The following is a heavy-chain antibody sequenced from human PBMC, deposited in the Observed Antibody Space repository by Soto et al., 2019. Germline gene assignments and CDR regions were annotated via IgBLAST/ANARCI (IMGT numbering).Heavy chain of an antibody. CDR2: IYNSGST. D-gene: IGHD4-4*01. CDR3: STTETPSSGYYYYGMDV. J-gene: IGHJ6*02. CDR1: GYSISSGYY. Sequence: SETLSLTCAVSGYSISSGYYWGWIRQPPGKVLEWIGSIYNSGSTYYNPSLKSRVTISGDTSKNQFPLKLNTVTAADTAVYYCSTTETPSSGYYYYGMDVWGQGTTVTVSS. V-gene: IGHV4-38-2*01.